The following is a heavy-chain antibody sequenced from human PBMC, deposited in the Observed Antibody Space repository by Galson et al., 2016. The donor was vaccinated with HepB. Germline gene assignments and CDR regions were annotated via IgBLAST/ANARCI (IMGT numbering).Heavy chain of an antibody. Sequence: SLRLSCAGSGYVFSTYAMHWVRQAPGKGLEWVAVIPYDGSENYYANPVKGRFTISRDNSKNFLYLQMNSLRTEDTALYFCAKGPRATRRYMDVWGQGTTVTVSS. CDR3: AKGPRATRRYMDV. CDR1: GYVFSTYA. CDR2: IPYDGSEN. V-gene: IGHV3-30-3*02. J-gene: IGHJ6*02. D-gene: IGHD3-16*02.